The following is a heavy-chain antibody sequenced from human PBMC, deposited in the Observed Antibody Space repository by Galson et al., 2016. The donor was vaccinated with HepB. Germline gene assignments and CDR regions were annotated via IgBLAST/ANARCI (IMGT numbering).Heavy chain of an antibody. CDR3: ARASQPYCSSTSCYAGYYHYYGMDV. D-gene: IGHD2-2*01. J-gene: IGHJ6*02. V-gene: IGHV3-7*03. Sequence: SLRLSCAASGFTSSSYWMSWVRQPPGKGLEWVAMINQDGSENYYVDSVKGRFTISRDNAKNSLFLQMNSLRAEDTAIYYCARASQPYCSSTSCYAGYYHYYGMDVWGQGTTVTVSS. CDR2: INQDGSEN. CDR1: GFTSSSYW.